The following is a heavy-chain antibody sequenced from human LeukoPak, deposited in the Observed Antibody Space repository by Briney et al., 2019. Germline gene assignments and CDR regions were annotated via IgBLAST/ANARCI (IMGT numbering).Heavy chain of an antibody. Sequence: ASVKVSCKASGYTFTGYYMHWVRQAPGQGVEWMGWINPNSGGTNYAQKFQGRVTMTRDTSISTAYMELSRLRSDDTAVYYCARDWVVPAAIIDWGQGTLVTVSS. V-gene: IGHV1-2*02. CDR3: ARDWVVPAAIID. D-gene: IGHD2-2*01. J-gene: IGHJ4*02. CDR2: INPNSGGT. CDR1: GYTFTGYY.